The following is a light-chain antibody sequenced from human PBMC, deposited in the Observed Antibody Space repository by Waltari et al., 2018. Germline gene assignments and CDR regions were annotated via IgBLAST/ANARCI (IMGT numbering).Light chain of an antibody. CDR3: LQDSSYPWT. CDR1: QCISNY. CDR2: AAS. J-gene: IGKJ1*01. Sequence: DIQMTQSPSAVSASVGDRVTITCRASQCISNYLAWFQQKPGKAPKRLIFAASSLQSGVPSRFSGSGSATEFTLTITNLQPEDFGTYYCLQDSSYPWTFGQGTRVDI. V-gene: IGKV1-17*03.